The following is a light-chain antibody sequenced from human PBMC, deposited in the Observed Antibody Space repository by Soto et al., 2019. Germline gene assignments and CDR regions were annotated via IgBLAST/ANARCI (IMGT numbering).Light chain of an antibody. CDR2: GAS. CDR3: QQYDSSSRT. CDR1: QSVSSY. V-gene: IGKV3-20*01. Sequence: DIVLTQSPGTLSLSPGERATLSCRASQSVSSYLVWYQQKPGQAPRLLIYGASSRATGIPDRFSGSGSGTDFTLTIIRLEPEDFAVYYCQQYDSSSRTFGQGTKVEIK. J-gene: IGKJ1*01.